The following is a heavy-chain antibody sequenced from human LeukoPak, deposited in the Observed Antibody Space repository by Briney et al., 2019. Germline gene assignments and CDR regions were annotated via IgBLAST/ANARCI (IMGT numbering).Heavy chain of an antibody. V-gene: IGHV3-21*01. CDR2: ISSGSGFI. D-gene: IGHD3-10*01. J-gene: IGHJ6*02. Sequence: PGGSLRLSCAASGFTFSHFSMNWVRQAPGRGLEFVASISSGSGFIYYADSVKGRFTTSRDNAKNSLYLQMNSLRAEDTAMYYCARDGPHSGSEQEYFYGMDVWGQGTAVTVSS. CDR1: GFTFSHFS. CDR3: ARDGPHSGSEQEYFYGMDV.